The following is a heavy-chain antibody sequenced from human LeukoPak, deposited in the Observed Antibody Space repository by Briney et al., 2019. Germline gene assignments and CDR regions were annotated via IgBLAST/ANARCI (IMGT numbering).Heavy chain of an antibody. D-gene: IGHD5-12*01. J-gene: IGHJ3*02. CDR1: GFTFSSYG. CDR2: ISYDGNNK. CDR3: AKEVADAFAI. V-gene: IGHV3-30*18. Sequence: GGSLRLSCAASGFTFSSYGMHWVRQAPGKGLEWVAVISYDGNNKYYADSVKGRFAISRDNSKNTLYLQMNSLRAEDTAVHYCAKEVADAFAIWGQGTMVTVSS.